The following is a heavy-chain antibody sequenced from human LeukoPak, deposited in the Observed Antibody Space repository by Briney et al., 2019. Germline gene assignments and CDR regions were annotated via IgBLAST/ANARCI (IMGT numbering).Heavy chain of an antibody. CDR1: GGSISSGGYY. Sequence: SETLSLTCTVSGGSISSGGYYWSWIRQHPGKGLEWIGYIYYSGSTYYNLSLKSRVTISVDTSKNQFSLKLSSATAADTAVYYCARDGARGRFFDYWGQGTLVTVSS. D-gene: IGHD4/OR15-4a*01. J-gene: IGHJ4*02. CDR3: ARDGARGRFFDY. CDR2: IYYSGST. V-gene: IGHV4-31*03.